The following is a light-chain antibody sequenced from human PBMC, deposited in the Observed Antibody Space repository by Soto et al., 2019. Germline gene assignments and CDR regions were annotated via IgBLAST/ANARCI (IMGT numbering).Light chain of an antibody. CDR2: GAS. Sequence: EIVMTQSPATLSVSPGERATLSCRASQNVRSNLAWYQQKPGQAPRLLIYGASTRATGIPARFSGRGSGTEFILTISSLQSEDFAVYYCQQYGSSPYTFGLGTKLEIK. V-gene: IGKV3-15*01. CDR1: QNVRSN. J-gene: IGKJ2*01. CDR3: QQYGSSPYT.